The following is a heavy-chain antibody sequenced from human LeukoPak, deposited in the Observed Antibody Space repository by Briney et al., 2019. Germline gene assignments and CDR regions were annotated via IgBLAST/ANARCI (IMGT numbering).Heavy chain of an antibody. CDR3: AREYGDFYMDV. CDR1: GGSTSTYS. CDR2: IHKSGST. J-gene: IGHJ6*03. Sequence: PSETLSLTCSVSGGSTSTYSWSWIRQPPGKGLEWIGFIHKSGSTNHNPSLRGRVTISIDTSKNQVSLRLRSVTAADTAVYYCAREYGDFYMDVWGKGTTVTVSS. V-gene: IGHV4-59*01. D-gene: IGHD4-17*01.